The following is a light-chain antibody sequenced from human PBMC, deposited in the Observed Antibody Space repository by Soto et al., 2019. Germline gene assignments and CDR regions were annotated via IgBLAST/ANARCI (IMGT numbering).Light chain of an antibody. Sequence: EIVMTQSPATLSVSPGERATLSCRASQSVSTNLAWYQQKPGQAPRVLIYGASTRATGIPARFSGSGSGTEFTLTISSLQSEDFAVYYCQQYNNWPKTFGQGPKVDIK. CDR3: QQYNNWPKT. J-gene: IGKJ1*01. CDR1: QSVSTN. CDR2: GAS. V-gene: IGKV3-15*01.